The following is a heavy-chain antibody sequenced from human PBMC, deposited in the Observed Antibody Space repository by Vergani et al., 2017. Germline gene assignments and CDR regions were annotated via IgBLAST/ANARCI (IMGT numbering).Heavy chain of an antibody. CDR2: IYDRGST. D-gene: IGHD3-3*01. V-gene: IGHV4-59*01. CDR1: GDSISNYY. J-gene: IGHJ4*02. CDR3: ARDRDLGY. Sequence: QVQLQESGPGLVKPSETLSLTCTVSGDSISNYYWSWVRQPPGKGLEWMGYIYDRGSTNYNPSLKSRVTISIDTSKNQFSLKLSSVTAADTAIYYCARDRDLGYWGQGTLVTVSS.